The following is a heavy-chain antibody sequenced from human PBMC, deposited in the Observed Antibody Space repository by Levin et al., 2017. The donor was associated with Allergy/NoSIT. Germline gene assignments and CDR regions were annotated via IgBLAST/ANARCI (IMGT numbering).Heavy chain of an antibody. V-gene: IGHV5-51*01. CDR2: IYPGDSDT. J-gene: IGHJ4*02. CDR1: GYKFANFW. CDR3: ARLWGIGSRHDY. D-gene: IGHD6-6*01. Sequence: AGGSLRLSCKGSGYKFANFWIGWVRQMPGTGLESMGMIYPGDSDTKYSPALQGQVTMSVDTSTSTAYLQLNSLKASDTAIYYCARLWGIGSRHDYWGQGTRVTVSS.